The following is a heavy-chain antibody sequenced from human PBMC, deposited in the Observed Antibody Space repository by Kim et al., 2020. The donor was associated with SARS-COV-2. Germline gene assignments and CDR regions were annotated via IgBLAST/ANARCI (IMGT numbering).Heavy chain of an antibody. CDR3: AKRLVGPTYYDILTGPLDP. J-gene: IGHJ5*02. V-gene: IGHV3-9*01. CDR2: ISWNSGSI. CDR1: GFTFGDYA. Sequence: GGSLRLSCAASGFTFGDYAMHWVRQAPGKGLEWVSGISWNSGSIGYADSVKGRFTISRDNAKNSLYLQMNSLRAEDTALYYCAKRLVGPTYYDILTGPLDPWGQGTLVTVSS. D-gene: IGHD3-9*01.